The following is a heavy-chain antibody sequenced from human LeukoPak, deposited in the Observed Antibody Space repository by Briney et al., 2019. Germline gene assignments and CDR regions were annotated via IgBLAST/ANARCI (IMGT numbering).Heavy chain of an antibody. CDR2: IYYSGST. J-gene: IGHJ2*01. V-gene: IGHV4-59*08. Sequence: SETLSLTCTVSGGSISSYYWSWIRQPPGKGLEWIGYIYYSGSTYYNPSLKSRVTISVDTSKNQFSLKLSSVTAADTAVYYCARGGIAAALFDLWGRGTLVTVSS. D-gene: IGHD6-13*01. CDR1: GGSISSYY. CDR3: ARGGIAAALFDL.